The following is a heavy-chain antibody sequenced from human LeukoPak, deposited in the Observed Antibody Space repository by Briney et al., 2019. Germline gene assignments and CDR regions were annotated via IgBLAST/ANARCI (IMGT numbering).Heavy chain of an antibody. D-gene: IGHD2-15*01. J-gene: IGHJ5*02. Sequence: ASVKVSCKASGYTFTGYYMHWVRQAPGQGLEWMGWINPNSGGTNYAQKFQGRVTMTRDTSISTAYMELSRLRSDDTAVYYCAGDGFIVGYWFDPWGQGTLVTVSS. V-gene: IGHV1-2*02. CDR3: AGDGFIVGYWFDP. CDR1: GYTFTGYY. CDR2: INPNSGGT.